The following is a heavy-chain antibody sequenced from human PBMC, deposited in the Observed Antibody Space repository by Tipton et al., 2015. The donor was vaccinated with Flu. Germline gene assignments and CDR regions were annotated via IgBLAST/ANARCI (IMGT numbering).Heavy chain of an antibody. J-gene: IGHJ5*02. CDR1: GDSIRNDYF. CDR3: AGQDFSNYVSDPKNWFDR. Sequence: TLSLTCAVSGDSIRNDYFWGWIRQPPGKGLEWIATIHRSGSTKYNPSLKSRVTISVDTSKNQFYLEMRSVTAADMAVYYCAGQDFSNYVSDPKNWFDRWGQGTLVTVSS. V-gene: IGHV4-38-2*01. D-gene: IGHD4-11*01. CDR2: IHRSGST.